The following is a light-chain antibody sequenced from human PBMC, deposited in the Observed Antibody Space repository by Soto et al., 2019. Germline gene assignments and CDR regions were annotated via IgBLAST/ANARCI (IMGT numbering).Light chain of an antibody. J-gene: IGKJ1*01. CDR3: QQYNNWRT. V-gene: IGKV3-15*01. CDR2: GAS. Sequence: EIVMTQSPATLSVSPGERATLSCRASQSVSSNLAWYQQKPGQAPRLLIYGASTRATGIPARFSGSASGTEFTLTISSLQSEDFAVYYCQQYNNWRTFGQGTKV. CDR1: QSVSSN.